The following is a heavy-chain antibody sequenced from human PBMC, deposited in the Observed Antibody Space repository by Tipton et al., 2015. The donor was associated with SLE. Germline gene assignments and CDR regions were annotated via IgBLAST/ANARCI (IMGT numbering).Heavy chain of an antibody. CDR2: IYTNGAT. CDR3: ARESI. Sequence: TLSLTCTVSAGFIRSHFWNWLRQPAGKGLEWIGRIYTNGATNFNPSLKSRVTMSVDTSNNQVFLTLSSVTAADTAVYYCARESIWGQGTMVTVSS. J-gene: IGHJ3*02. V-gene: IGHV4-4*07. CDR1: AGFIRSHF.